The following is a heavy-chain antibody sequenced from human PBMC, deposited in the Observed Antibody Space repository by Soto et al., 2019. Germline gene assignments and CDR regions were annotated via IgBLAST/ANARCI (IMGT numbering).Heavy chain of an antibody. CDR2: IYYSGST. CDR3: ARHVTIGDSGWYWYFDL. Sequence: SETLSLTCTVSGGSISSYYWSWIRQPPGKGLEWIGYIYYSGSTNYNPSLKSRVTISVDTSKNQFSLKLSSVTAADTAVYYCARHVTIGDSGWYWYFDLWGRGTLVTVSS. D-gene: IGHD6-19*01. J-gene: IGHJ2*01. CDR1: GGSISSYY. V-gene: IGHV4-59*08.